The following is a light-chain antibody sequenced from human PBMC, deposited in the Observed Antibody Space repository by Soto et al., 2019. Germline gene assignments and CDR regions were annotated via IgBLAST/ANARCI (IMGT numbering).Light chain of an antibody. V-gene: IGKV3-20*01. CDR1: RSVSGTY. CDR3: QQYGSSGT. J-gene: IGKJ1*01. CDR2: GAS. Sequence: EIVLTQSPGTLSLSPGERATLSCRASRSVSGTYLAWYQQKPGQAPRLLIYGASNRATGIPDRFSGSGSGTDFTLTISRLEPEDFAVYYCQQYGSSGTFGQGTKVDIK.